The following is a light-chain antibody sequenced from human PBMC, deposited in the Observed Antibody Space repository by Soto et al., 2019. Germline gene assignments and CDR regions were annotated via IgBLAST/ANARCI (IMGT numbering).Light chain of an antibody. CDR1: SSDVGAYDS. J-gene: IGLJ3*02. Sequence: QSVRTQPASVSGSPGQSITISCTGTSSDVGAYDSVSWYQHHPGKAPKLMIYEVTNRPSGVSDRFSGSKSGNTASLTISGLQAEDEADYYCSSYLSSSALGFGGGTKLTVL. V-gene: IGLV2-14*01. CDR3: SSYLSSSALG. CDR2: EVT.